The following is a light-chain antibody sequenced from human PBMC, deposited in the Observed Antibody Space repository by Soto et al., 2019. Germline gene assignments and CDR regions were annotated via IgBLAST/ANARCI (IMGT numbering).Light chain of an antibody. V-gene: IGLV1-40*01. Sequence: QSVLTQPPSLSVAPGQRVTISFTGSSSNIGAGYDVHWYQQLPGTAPKLLIYGNSNRPSGVPDRFSGSKSGTSASLAITGLQAEDEADYYCQSYDSSLSGSYVFGTGTKVTVL. CDR1: SSNIGAGYD. CDR3: QSYDSSLSGSYV. J-gene: IGLJ1*01. CDR2: GNS.